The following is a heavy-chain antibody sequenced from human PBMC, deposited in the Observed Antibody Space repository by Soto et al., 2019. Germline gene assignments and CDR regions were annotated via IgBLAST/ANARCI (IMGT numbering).Heavy chain of an antibody. J-gene: IGHJ4*02. CDR1: GFTFRSFD. Sequence: EVQLVESGGGLVQPGGYLRLTCAASGFTFRSFDFHWVRQATSKGLEWVATIGTIGDTYYPVSVKGRFTVSRENANSSVSLQMDSLRVGDTAVYFCVRGQEVGAHFFDSWGQGTPVTVSS. CDR2: IGTIGDT. CDR3: VRGQEVGAHFFDS. D-gene: IGHD2-15*01. V-gene: IGHV3-13*01.